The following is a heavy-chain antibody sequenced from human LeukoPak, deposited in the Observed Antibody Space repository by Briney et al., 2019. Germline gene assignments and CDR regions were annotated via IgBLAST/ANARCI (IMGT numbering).Heavy chain of an antibody. CDR2: ISWNSGSI. CDR3: AKDMGGGYNYRAFDY. V-gene: IGHV3-9*03. J-gene: IGHJ4*02. CDR1: GFTFDDYA. Sequence: PGGSLRLSCAASGFTFDDYAMHWVRQAPGKGLEWVSGISWNSGSIGYADSVKGRFTISRDNAKNSLYLQMNSLRAEDMALYYCAKDMGGGYNYRAFDYWGQGTLVTVSS. D-gene: IGHD5-24*01.